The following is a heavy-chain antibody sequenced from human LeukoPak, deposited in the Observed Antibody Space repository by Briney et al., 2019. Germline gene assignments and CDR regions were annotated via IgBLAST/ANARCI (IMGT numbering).Heavy chain of an antibody. CDR3: TKVRLSNLYYYYGMDV. CDR1: GFTFTNYA. Sequence: GGSLRLSCAASGFTFTNYAMNWVRQAPGKGLEWLSAISSSGGTTCYADSVKGRFTISRDNSRNTLYLQMNSLGVADTAVYFCTKVRLSNLYYYYGMDVWGQGTTVTVSS. J-gene: IGHJ6*02. D-gene: IGHD2-21*02. CDR2: ISSSGGTT. V-gene: IGHV3-23*01.